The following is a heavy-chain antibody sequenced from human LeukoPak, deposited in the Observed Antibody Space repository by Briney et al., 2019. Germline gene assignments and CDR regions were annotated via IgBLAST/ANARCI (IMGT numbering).Heavy chain of an antibody. CDR2: TYYRSKWYS. D-gene: IGHD3-10*01. J-gene: IGHJ4*02. CDR1: GDSVSSNSAA. CDR3: ARMVGLVSDY. V-gene: IGHV6-1*01. Sequence: SQTLSLTCAISGDSVSSNSAAWNWIRQSPSRGLEWLGRTYYRSKWYSYYAPSVKSRITINPDTSKNQFSLQLKSVTPEDTAVYYCARMVGLVSDYWGQGTLVTVSS.